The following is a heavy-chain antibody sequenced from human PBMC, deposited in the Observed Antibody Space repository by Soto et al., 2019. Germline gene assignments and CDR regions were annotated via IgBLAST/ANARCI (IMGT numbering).Heavy chain of an antibody. D-gene: IGHD3-3*01. CDR3: AKDRGDFWSGYYSYYYMDV. CDR2: ISGSGGST. CDR1: GFTFSSYA. Sequence: GGSLRLSCAASGFTFSSYAMSWVRQAPGKGLEWVSAISGSGGSTYYADSVKGRFTISRDNSKNTLYLQMNSLRAEDTAVYYCAKDRGDFWSGYYSYYYMDVWGKGTTVTAP. V-gene: IGHV3-23*01. J-gene: IGHJ6*03.